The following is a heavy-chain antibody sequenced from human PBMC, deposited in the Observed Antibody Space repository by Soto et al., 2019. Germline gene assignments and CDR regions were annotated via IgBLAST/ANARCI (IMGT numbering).Heavy chain of an antibody. Sequence: PXATLSLTSIVSGASISSYYWSWIGQPAGKGLEWIGRIYTSGSTNYNPSLNSRVTMSVDTSKNQFSLKLSSVTAADTAVYYCARDRRYQLKWYFYYYYYGMDVCGQRTTVTVSS. J-gene: IGHJ6*02. D-gene: IGHD2-2*01. CDR3: ARDRRYQLKWYFYYYYYGMDV. CDR1: GASISSYY. CDR2: IYTSGST. V-gene: IGHV4-4*07.